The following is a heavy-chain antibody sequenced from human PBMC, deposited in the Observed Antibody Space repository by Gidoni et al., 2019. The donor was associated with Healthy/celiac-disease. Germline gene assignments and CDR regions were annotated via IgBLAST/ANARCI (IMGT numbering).Heavy chain of an antibody. CDR1: GFTFSKYS. CDR2: ISRSSSYI. J-gene: IGHJ4*02. CDR3: ARGQDTAMVTPDY. Sequence: EVQLVESGGGLVKPGGSLRLSCSASGFTFSKYSMNWVRQAPGKGLEWITSISRSSSYIYYGDSVKGRFTIARENAKNSLYLQMNSLRAEDTAVYYCARGQDTAMVTPDYWGQGTLVTVSS. D-gene: IGHD5-18*01. V-gene: IGHV3-21*01.